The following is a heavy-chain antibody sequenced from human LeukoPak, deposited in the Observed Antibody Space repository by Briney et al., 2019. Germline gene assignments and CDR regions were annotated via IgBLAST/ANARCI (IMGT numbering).Heavy chain of an antibody. V-gene: IGHV4-39*01. CDR2: IYSSGGT. J-gene: IGHJ6*03. D-gene: IGHD3-10*01. Sequence: PSETLSLTCTVSGGSISSSGYYWGWIRQPPGKGLEWIGSIYSSGGTYYNPSLKSRVTISVDTSKNQFSLKLSSVTAADTAVYYCASPTVRGTHYYYMDVWGKGTTVTVSS. CDR3: ASPTVRGTHYYYMDV. CDR1: GGSISSSGYY.